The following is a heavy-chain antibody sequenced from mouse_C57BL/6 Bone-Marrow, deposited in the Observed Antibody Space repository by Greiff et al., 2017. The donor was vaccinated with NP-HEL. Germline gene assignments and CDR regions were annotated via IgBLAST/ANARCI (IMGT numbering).Heavy chain of an antibody. D-gene: IGHD2-1*01. V-gene: IGHV2-2*01. J-gene: IGHJ4*01. Sequence: VQVVESGPGLVQPSQSLSITCTVSGFSLTSYGVHWVRQSPGKGLEWLGVIWSGGSTDYNAAFISRLSISKDNSKSQVFFKMNSLQADDTAIYYCASYYGNYDYYAMDYWGQGTSVTVSS. CDR1: GFSLTSYG. CDR2: IWSGGST. CDR3: ASYYGNYDYYAMDY.